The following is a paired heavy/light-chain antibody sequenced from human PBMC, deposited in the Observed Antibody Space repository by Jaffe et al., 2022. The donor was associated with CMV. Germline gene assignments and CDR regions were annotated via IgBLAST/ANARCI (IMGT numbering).Light chain of an antibody. J-gene: IGLJ3*02. V-gene: IGLV1-47*01. CDR3: AAWDDSLSGLNWV. CDR1: SSNIGSKY. CDR2: TNN. Sequence: QSVLTQPPSASGTPGQRVTISCSGSSSNIGSKYVYWYQHLPGTAPKLLIYTNNQRPSGVPDRFSGSKSGTSASLAISGLRSEDEADYYCAAWDDSLSGLNWVFGGGTKLTVL.
Heavy chain of an antibody. V-gene: IGHV5-51*01. CDR3: ARLGTYGSGSSNWFDP. Sequence: EVQLVQSGAEVKKPGESLKISCKGSGYTFTRYWIGWVRQMPGKGLEWMGVIFPGDSDTRYSPSFEGQVTISADKSITTAYLQWSSLKASDTAMYYCARLGTYGSGSSNWFDPWGQGTLVTVSS. CDR1: GYTFTRYW. J-gene: IGHJ5*02. D-gene: IGHD3-10*01. CDR2: IFPGDSDT.